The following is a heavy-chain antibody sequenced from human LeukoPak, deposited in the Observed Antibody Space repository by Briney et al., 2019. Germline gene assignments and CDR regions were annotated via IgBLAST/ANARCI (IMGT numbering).Heavy chain of an antibody. J-gene: IGHJ4*02. D-gene: IGHD4-17*01. Sequence: SETLSLTCSVSGGSVTSGSYYWSWIRQPPGRGLEWIGYIYYSGSTNYNPSLKSRVTISVDTSKNQFSLKLSSVTAADTAVYYCAREGLYGDYVWSLDYWGQGTLVTVSS. CDR1: GGSVTSGSYY. V-gene: IGHV4-61*01. CDR3: AREGLYGDYVWSLDY. CDR2: IYYSGST.